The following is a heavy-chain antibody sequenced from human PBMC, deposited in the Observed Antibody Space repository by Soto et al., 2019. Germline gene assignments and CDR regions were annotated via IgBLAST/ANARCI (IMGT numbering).Heavy chain of an antibody. D-gene: IGHD3-10*01. J-gene: IGHJ6*03. Sequence: EMQLVESGGGLVQPGGSLRLSCAASGFTFDDYALHWVRQGPGKGLEWVSGITWNSGDIGYADSVKGRFTISRDNAKNSLYLQLNTRRSEDTALYYCAKESHRSRGGINRRGMDVWGKGTTVTVSS. CDR2: ITWNSGDI. CDR3: AKESHRSRGGINRRGMDV. V-gene: IGHV3-9*01. CDR1: GFTFDDYA.